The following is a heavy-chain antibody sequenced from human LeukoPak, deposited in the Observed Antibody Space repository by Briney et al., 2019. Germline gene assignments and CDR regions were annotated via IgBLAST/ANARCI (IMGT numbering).Heavy chain of an antibody. V-gene: IGHV4-59*08. J-gene: IGHJ4*02. D-gene: IGHD4-17*01. CDR3: ARGYYGDYLNYFDY. CDR2: IYYSGST. Sequence: SETLSLTCTVSGGSISSYYWSWIRQPPGKGLEWIRYIYYSGSTNYNPSLKSRVTISVDTSKNQFSLKLSSVTAADTAVYYCARGYYGDYLNYFDYWGQGTLVTVSS. CDR1: GGSISSYY.